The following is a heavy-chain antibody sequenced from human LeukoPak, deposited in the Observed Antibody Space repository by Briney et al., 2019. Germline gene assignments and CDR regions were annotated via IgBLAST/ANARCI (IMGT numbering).Heavy chain of an antibody. CDR1: GYTFSTYT. Sequence: PGGSLRLSCAPPGYTFSTYTISWVRHAPGRGGEWVSRICGSGTNTNYADSVKGRFTISRDNSRNLFFLQMSSLKVEATAVYSCAKRRHYSGSWDYYRDPWGQGTRVTVSS. CDR3: AKRRHYSGSWDYYRDP. CDR2: ICGSGTNT. J-gene: IGHJ5*02. D-gene: IGHD3-10*01. V-gene: IGHV3-23*01.